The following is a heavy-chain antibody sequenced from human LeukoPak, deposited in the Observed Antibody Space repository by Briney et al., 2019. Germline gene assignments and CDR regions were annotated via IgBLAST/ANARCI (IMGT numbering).Heavy chain of an antibody. Sequence: PGGSLRLSCAASGFTFSSYWMSWVRQAPGKGLEWVANIKQDGSEKYYVDSVKGRFTISRDNAKNSLYLQMNSLRAEDTAVYYCARAPARVSNWKPDYWGQGTLVTVSS. J-gene: IGHJ4*02. CDR2: IKQDGSEK. CDR1: GFTFSSYW. D-gene: IGHD1-20*01. V-gene: IGHV3-7*01. CDR3: ARAPARVSNWKPDY.